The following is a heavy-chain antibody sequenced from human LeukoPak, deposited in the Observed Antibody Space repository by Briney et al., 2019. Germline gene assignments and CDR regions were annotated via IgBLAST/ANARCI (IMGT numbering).Heavy chain of an antibody. D-gene: IGHD5-18*01. CDR1: GFTFDDYA. Sequence: PGRSLRLSCAASGFTFDDYAMHWVRQAPGKGLEWVSGISWNSGSIGYADSVKGRFTISRDNAKNSLYLQMNRLRAEDTALYYCAKDERGYSYGGEFDYWGQGTLVTVSS. J-gene: IGHJ4*02. CDR2: ISWNSGSI. CDR3: AKDERGYSYGGEFDY. V-gene: IGHV3-9*01.